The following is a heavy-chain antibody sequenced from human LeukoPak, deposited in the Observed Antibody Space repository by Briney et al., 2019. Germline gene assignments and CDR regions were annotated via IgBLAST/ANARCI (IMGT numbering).Heavy chain of an antibody. V-gene: IGHV3-30*02. CDR3: AKGQSSSGWYPDFDY. J-gene: IGHJ4*02. CDR1: GFTFSSYG. Sequence: PGGSLRLSCAASGFTFSSYGMHWVRQAPGKGLEWVAFIRYDGSNKYYADSVKGRFTISRDNSKNTLYLQMNSLRAEDTAVYYCAKGQSSSGWYPDFDYWGQGTLVTVSS. D-gene: IGHD6-19*01. CDR2: IRYDGSNK.